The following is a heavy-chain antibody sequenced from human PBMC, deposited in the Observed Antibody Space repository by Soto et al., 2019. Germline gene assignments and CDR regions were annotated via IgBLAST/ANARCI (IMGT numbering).Heavy chain of an antibody. CDR3: VTGGYRCDNRYSNSGYYFDY. CDR2: VRTKTDGGTT. V-gene: IGHV3-15*07. CDR1: GFTFTNAW. Sequence: EVQLEESGGGLVKPGGSLRLSCATSGFTFTNAWMNWVRQAPGRGLEWVGHVRTKTDGGTTDYAAPVKGRFTISRDDSKNTLHLQMNSLRTEDTAVYYCVTGGYRCDNRYSNSGYYFDYWGQGALVTVSS. D-gene: IGHD6-13*01. J-gene: IGHJ4*02.